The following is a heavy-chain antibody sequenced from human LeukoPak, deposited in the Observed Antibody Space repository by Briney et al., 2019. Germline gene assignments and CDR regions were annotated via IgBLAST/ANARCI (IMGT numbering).Heavy chain of an antibody. Sequence: GGSLRLSCVGSGFTFSNYWMQWVRQAPGKGLEWVANIKQDGSEKYYVDSVKGRFTISRDNAVNTLYLQMNSLRVEDTAVYYCARGSLRLPRSTPDYWGQGTLVTVSS. D-gene: IGHD2-21*02. J-gene: IGHJ4*02. V-gene: IGHV3-7*01. CDR2: IKQDGSEK. CDR3: ARGSLRLPRSTPDY. CDR1: GFTFSNYW.